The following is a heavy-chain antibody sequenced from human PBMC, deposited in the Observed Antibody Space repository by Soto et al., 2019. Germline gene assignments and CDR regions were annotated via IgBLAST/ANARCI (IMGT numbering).Heavy chain of an antibody. J-gene: IGHJ6*02. D-gene: IGHD2-2*01. CDR1: GFTFSGYA. CDR2: TSWDGNNK. CDR3: AKVIVPAAMVNYYYGMDV. Sequence: QVQLEESGGGVVQPGGSLRLSCAASGFTFSGYAMHWVRQPPGKGLEWVAVTSWDGNNKYYADSVKGRFTISRDNSKNTLSLQMNSLRAEDMAVYYCAKVIVPAAMVNYYYGMDVWGQGTTVTVSS. V-gene: IGHV3-30*04.